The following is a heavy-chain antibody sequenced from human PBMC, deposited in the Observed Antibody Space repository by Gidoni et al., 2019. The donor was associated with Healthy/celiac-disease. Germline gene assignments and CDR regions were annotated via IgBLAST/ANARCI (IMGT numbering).Heavy chain of an antibody. CDR1: GFTFSSYS. D-gene: IGHD6-6*01. CDR2: ISSSSSTI. CDR3: ASIMMGLAARQGMDV. J-gene: IGHJ6*02. Sequence: EVQLVESGGGLVQPGGSLRLSCAASGFTFSSYSMNWVRQAPGKGLEWVSYISSSSSTIYYADSVKGRFTISRDNAKNSLYLQMNSLRAEDTAVYYCASIMMGLAARQGMDVWGQGTTVTVSS. V-gene: IGHV3-48*01.